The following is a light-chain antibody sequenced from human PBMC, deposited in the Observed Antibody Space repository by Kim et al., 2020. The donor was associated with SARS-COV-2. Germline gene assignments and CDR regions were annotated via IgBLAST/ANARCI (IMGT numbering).Light chain of an antibody. CDR2: GKY. CDR1: SLRNYY. J-gene: IGLJ3*02. Sequence: LGQTVRLTCQGDSLRNYYATWYQQRPGQAPVLVLYGKYNRPSGIPDRFSGSASGNTASLTITGAQAEDEADYYCNSRDSSGDHVVFGGGTQLTVL. V-gene: IGLV3-19*01. CDR3: NSRDSSGDHVV.